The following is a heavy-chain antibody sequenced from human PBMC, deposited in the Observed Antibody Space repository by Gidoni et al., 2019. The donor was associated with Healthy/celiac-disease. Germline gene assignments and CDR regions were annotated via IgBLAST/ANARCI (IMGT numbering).Heavy chain of an antibody. J-gene: IGHJ5*02. V-gene: IGHV4-59*01. CDR3: ARGGLAAAGTGWCDP. CDR2: IYYSGST. Sequence: QVQLQASGPGLVNPSETLSLTCTVSGGSLSSYYWSWIRPPPGKGLEWIGYIYYSGSTTYNPSLKSRVTISVDTSKNQFSLKRSSVTAADTAVYYCARGGLAAAGTGWCDPGGQGTLVTVSS. CDR1: GGSLSSYY. D-gene: IGHD6-13*01.